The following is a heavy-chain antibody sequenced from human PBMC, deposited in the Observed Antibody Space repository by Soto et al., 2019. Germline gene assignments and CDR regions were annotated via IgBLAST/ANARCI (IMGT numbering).Heavy chain of an antibody. CDR2: IWSSGSTK. J-gene: IGHJ6*03. Sequence: GGSLRLSCAASGFPFSNYSMHWVRQAPGKGLEWVSDIWSSGSTKYYADSVKGRFTIFRDNAKNTLYLQMNSLRAEDTAVYYCARILRGGDPNNYYYYYMDVWGKGTTVTVSS. D-gene: IGHD2-21*02. CDR3: ARILRGGDPNNYYYYYMDV. V-gene: IGHV3-33*01. CDR1: GFPFSNYS.